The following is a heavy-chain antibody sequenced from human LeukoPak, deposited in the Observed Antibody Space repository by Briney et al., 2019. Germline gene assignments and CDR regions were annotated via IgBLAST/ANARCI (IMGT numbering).Heavy chain of an antibody. CDR1: GGSISSGGYS. D-gene: IGHD4-17*01. V-gene: IGHV4-30-2*02. J-gene: IGHJ6*03. CDR2: IYHSGST. Sequence: SETLSLTCAVSGGSISSGGYSWSWIRQPPGKGLEWIGYIYHSGSTYYNPSLKSRVTISVDTSKNQFSLKLSSVTAADTAVYYCARYGKLYYYYMDVWGKGTTVTVSS. CDR3: ARYGKLYYYYMDV.